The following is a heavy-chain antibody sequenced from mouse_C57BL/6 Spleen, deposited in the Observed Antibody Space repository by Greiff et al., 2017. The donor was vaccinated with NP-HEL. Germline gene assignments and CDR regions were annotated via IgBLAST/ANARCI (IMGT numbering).Heavy chain of an antibody. J-gene: IGHJ1*03. V-gene: IGHV5-15*01. CDR1: GFTFSDYG. D-gene: IGHD1-1*01. Sequence: EVKVVESGGGLVQPGGSLKLSCAASGFTFSDYGMAWVRQAPRKGPAWVAFISNLAYSIYYADTVTGRFTISRENAKNTLYLEMSSLRSEDTAMYYCARRGYYGSTPSYWYFDVWGTGTTVTVSS. CDR2: ISNLAYSI. CDR3: ARRGYYGSTPSYWYFDV.